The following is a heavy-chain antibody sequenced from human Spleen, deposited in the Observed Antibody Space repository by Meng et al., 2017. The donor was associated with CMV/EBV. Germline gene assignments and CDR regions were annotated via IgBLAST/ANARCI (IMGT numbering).Heavy chain of an antibody. CDR2: IIPIFGTA. CDR3: ARSTGATIFGVVGRGSGWFDP. J-gene: IGHJ5*02. CDR1: GGTFSSYA. Sequence: SVKVSCKASGGTFSSYAISWVRQAPGQGLEWMGGIIPIFGTANYAQKFQGRVTITTDESTSTAYMELSSLRSEDTAVYYCARSTGATIFGVVGRGSGWFDPWGQGTLVTVS. V-gene: IGHV1-69*05. D-gene: IGHD3-3*01.